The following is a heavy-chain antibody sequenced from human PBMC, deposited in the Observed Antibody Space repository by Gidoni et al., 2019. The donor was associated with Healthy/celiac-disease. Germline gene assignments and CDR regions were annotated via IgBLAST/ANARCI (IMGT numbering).Heavy chain of an antibody. CDR2: IIPIVGTA. CDR3: ARGYSGSYYAYYYMDV. Sequence: QVQLVQSGAEVKKPGSSVKVSCKASGGTFSSYAISWVRQAPGQGLEWMGGIIPIVGTANYAQKVQGRVTMTADESTSTAYMELGSLRSEDTAVYYCARGYSGSYYAYYYMDVWGKGTTVTVSS. V-gene: IGHV1-69*01. CDR1: GGTFSSYA. J-gene: IGHJ6*03. D-gene: IGHD1-26*01.